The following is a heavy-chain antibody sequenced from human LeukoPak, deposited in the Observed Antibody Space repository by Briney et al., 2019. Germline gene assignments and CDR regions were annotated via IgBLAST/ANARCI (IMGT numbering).Heavy chain of an antibody. CDR3: ARELRDSSGYYLSY. CDR1: GYTFTGYY. Sequence: ASVKVSCKASGYTFTGYYMHWVRQAPGQGLEGMGWINPNSGGTNYAQKFQGRVTMTRDTSISTAYMELSRLRSDDTAVYYCARELRDSSGYYLSYWGQGTLVTVSS. V-gene: IGHV1-2*02. D-gene: IGHD3-22*01. CDR2: INPNSGGT. J-gene: IGHJ4*02.